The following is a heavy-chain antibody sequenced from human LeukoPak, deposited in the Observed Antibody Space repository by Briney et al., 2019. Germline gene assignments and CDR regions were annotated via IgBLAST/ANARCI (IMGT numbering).Heavy chain of an antibody. CDR3: ARDGRAAAAGTDFDY. CDR1: GYTFTGYY. D-gene: IGHD6-13*01. CDR2: INPNSGGT. J-gene: IGHJ4*02. Sequence: ASVKVSCKASGYTFTGYYMLWVRQAPGQGLEWIGWINPNSGGTNYAQKFQGRVTMTRDTSISTAYMELSRLRSDDTAVYYCARDGRAAAAGTDFDYWGQGTLVTVSS. V-gene: IGHV1-2*02.